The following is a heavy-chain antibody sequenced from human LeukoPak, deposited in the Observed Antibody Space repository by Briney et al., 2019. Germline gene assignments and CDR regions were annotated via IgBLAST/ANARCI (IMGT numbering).Heavy chain of an antibody. D-gene: IGHD3-9*01. J-gene: IGHJ4*02. CDR1: GFTLSSYE. V-gene: IGHV3-23*01. Sequence: GGSLRLSCTASGFTLSSYEMSWIRQAPGKGLEWVSSIDYSGGSTYYADSVKGRFTISRDNSKNTLYLQMSSLRPEDTAVYYCAKDWNDWGLFDFWGQGTLVTFSS. CDR2: IDYSGGST. CDR3: AKDWNDWGLFDF.